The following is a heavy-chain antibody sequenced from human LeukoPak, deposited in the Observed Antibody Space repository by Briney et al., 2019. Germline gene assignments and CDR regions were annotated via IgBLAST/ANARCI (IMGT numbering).Heavy chain of an antibody. CDR1: GYTFTSYG. J-gene: IGHJ4*02. CDR2: IGAYNGNT. CDR3: ARDPNPFGELNY. Sequence: ASVKVSCKASGYTFTSYGISWVRQAPGQGLEWMGWIGAYNGNTNYAQKLQGRVTMTTDTSTSTAYMELRSLRSDDTAVYYCARDPNPFGELNYWGQGTLVTVSS. D-gene: IGHD3-10*01. V-gene: IGHV1-18*01.